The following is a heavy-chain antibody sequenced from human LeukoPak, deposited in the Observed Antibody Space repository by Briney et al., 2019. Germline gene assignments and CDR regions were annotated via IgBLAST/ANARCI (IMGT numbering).Heavy chain of an antibody. V-gene: IGHV3-74*01. Sequence: GGSLRLSCAASGFTFSSYWMHWVRQTPGKGLVWVSRINTDGSTTNYADSVKGRFTISRDNYKNTLSLQMSSLRSEDTALYYCAKDLNYGDLFDYWGQGTLVTVSS. J-gene: IGHJ4*02. CDR2: INTDGSTT. D-gene: IGHD4-17*01. CDR1: GFTFSSYW. CDR3: AKDLNYGDLFDY.